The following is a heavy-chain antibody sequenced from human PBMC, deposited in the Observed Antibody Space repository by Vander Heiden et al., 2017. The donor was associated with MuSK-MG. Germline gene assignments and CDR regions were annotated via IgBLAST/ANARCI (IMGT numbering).Heavy chain of an antibody. CDR2: IKPYSGAT. D-gene: IGHD6-13*01. V-gene: IGHV1-2*02. Sequence: QVQLVQSGAEVKKPGASLKVSCQASGYTFTDYYIHWVRQAPGQGLEWMGWIKPYSGATNYAQKFQGRVSMTSDTSISTAYMELTRLESDDPAVYYCARDDAAAPLRYWGQGTLVTVSS. CDR3: ARDDAAAPLRY. J-gene: IGHJ4*02. CDR1: GYTFTDYY.